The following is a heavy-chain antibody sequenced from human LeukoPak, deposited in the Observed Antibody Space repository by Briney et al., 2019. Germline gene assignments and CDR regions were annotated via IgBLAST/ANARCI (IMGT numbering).Heavy chain of an antibody. CDR1: GFTFSNYW. J-gene: IGHJ3*01. Sequence: PGGSLRLSCAASGFTFSNYWMTWVRQAPGKGLEWVANIKQDGSEGFYVASVKGRFTISRDNAKNSLYLQMNSLRAEDTAVYYCARHTWYNDYWGQGTMVTVSS. CDR2: IKQDGSEG. CDR3: ARHTWYNDY. V-gene: IGHV3-7*05. D-gene: IGHD1-1*01.